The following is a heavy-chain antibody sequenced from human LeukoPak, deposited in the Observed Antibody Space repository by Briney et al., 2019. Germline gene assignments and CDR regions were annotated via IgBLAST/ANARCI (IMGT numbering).Heavy chain of an antibody. CDR3: ARAYSHVSY. D-gene: IGHD5-18*01. Sequence: QPGGSLRLSCAASGFTFSSYWMTWVRQAPGKGLEWVAKIKQDGSDKYYVDSVKGRFTISRDNAKNSLYLQMNSLRAEDTAVYYCARAYSHVSYWGQRALVTVSS. V-gene: IGHV3-7*01. J-gene: IGHJ4*02. CDR2: IKQDGSDK. CDR1: GFTFSSYW.